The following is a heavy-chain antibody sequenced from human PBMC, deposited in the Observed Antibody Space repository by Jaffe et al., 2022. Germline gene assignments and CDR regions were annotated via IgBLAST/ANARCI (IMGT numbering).Heavy chain of an antibody. Sequence: EVQLVESGGGLVQPGRSLRLSCAASGFTFDDYAMHWVRQAPGKGLEWVSGISWNSGSIGYADSVKGRFTISRDNAKNSLYLQMNSLRAEDTALYYCAKDIGRGDYDLNDAFDIWGQGTMVTVSS. D-gene: IGHD4-17*01. CDR3: AKDIGRGDYDLNDAFDI. CDR2: ISWNSGSI. J-gene: IGHJ3*02. V-gene: IGHV3-9*01. CDR1: GFTFDDYA.